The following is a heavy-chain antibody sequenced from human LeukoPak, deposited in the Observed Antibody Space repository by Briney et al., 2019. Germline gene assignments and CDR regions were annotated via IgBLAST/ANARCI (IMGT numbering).Heavy chain of an antibody. CDR2: ISNDGSNE. CDR3: ARASPPFDY. CDR1: EFTFINYA. V-gene: IGHV3-30-3*01. J-gene: IGHJ4*02. Sequence: GGSLSLSCAASEFTFINYAIHWVRQAPGKGLEWVALISNDGSNEYYADSVRGRFTISRDTSKNTLYLHMDSLRIEDTALYHCARASPPFDYWGQGALVTVSS.